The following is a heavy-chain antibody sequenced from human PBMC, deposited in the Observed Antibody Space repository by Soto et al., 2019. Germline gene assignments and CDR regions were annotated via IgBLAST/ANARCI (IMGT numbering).Heavy chain of an antibody. CDR2: MNPNSGNT. Sequence: QVQLVQSGAEVKKPGASVKVSCKASGYTFTSYDINWVRQATGQGLEWMGWMNPNSGNTDYTQKFQGRVTMTSNTSVCTAYMEWSSLRPEDTVVYYCARGSARPTLHWVDPWGQGTLVTVSS. CDR3: ARGSARPTLHWVDP. V-gene: IGHV1-8*01. D-gene: IGHD6-6*01. CDR1: GYTFTSYD. J-gene: IGHJ5*02.